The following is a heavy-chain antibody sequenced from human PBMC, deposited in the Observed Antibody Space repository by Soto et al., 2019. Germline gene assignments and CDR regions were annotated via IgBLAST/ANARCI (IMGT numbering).Heavy chain of an antibody. CDR3: ARDQAGTSFDFAY. CDR1: GLTFSSYG. D-gene: IGHD1-7*01. J-gene: IGHJ4*02. CDR2: ISTDGSNA. V-gene: IGHV3-30-3*01. Sequence: PGGSLRLSCTASGLTFSSYGMFWVRQAPGKGLEWVAVISTDGSNAHYADSVKGRFIISRDNSKNTVDLQMNSLRAEDTAVYYCARDQAGTSFDFAYWGQGTLVTVSS.